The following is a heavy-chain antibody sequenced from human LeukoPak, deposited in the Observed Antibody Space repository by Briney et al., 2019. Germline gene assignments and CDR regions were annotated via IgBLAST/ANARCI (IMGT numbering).Heavy chain of an antibody. D-gene: IGHD1-26*01. CDR2: ISWNSGSI. CDR1: GFTLYDYA. Sequence: PGRSLRLSCAGSGFTLYDYAMHWVRQPPGEGLGWVSGISWNSGSIDYAVSVKGRFTISRDNAKNSLFLQMNSLRPDDTAFYYCAKGTGRYWTFFDSWGQGTLVTVSS. V-gene: IGHV3-9*01. J-gene: IGHJ4*02. CDR3: AKGTGRYWTFFDS.